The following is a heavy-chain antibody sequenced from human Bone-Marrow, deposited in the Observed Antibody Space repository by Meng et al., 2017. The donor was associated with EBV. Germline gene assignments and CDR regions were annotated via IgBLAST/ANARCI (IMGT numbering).Heavy chain of an antibody. V-gene: IGHV1-69*01. J-gene: IGHJ4*02. D-gene: IGHD3-10*01. CDR2: FIPILGTP. Sequence: QAEGVPSGAEATRPGSSVKVFCKASGGAFSNSAISWVRQAPGQGLEWMGGFIPILGTPNYAQKYQDRVTITADESTSTAYMELSGLRSEDTAVYYCARESGRGYTPDFWGQGTLVTVSS. CDR1: GGAFSNSA. CDR3: ARESGRGYTPDF.